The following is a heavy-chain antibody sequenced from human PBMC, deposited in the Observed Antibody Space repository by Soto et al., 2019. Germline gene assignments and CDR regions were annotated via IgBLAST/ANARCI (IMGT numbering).Heavy chain of an antibody. J-gene: IGHJ6*02. CDR2: ISAYNGNT. CDR1: GYTFSSFG. Sequence: ASVKVSCKASGYTFSSFGIIWVRQAPGQGLEWMGWISAYNGNTNYAQKFQGRVTMTTDTSTSSAYMEVRSLRSDDTAVYYCARPLDYYYYAMDAWGQGTTVTVSS. V-gene: IGHV1-18*01. CDR3: ARPLDYYYYAMDA.